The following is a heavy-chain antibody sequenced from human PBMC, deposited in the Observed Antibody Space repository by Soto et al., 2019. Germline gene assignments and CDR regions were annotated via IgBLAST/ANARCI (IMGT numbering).Heavy chain of an antibody. D-gene: IGHD6-13*01. V-gene: IGHV2-5*02. CDR3: AHRAEAAAGRCCCCYGLDV. Sequence: QITLKESGPPLVKPTQTLTLTCTFSGFSLSTSGVGVGWIRQPPGKALEWLALIYWDDDKRYSPSLKSRLTNTKETSKLQVVLTMTCMDPVVTASYYCAHRAEAAAGRCCCCYGLDVWGQGPTVTVSS. CDR2: IYWDDDK. J-gene: IGHJ6*02. CDR1: GFSLSTSGVG.